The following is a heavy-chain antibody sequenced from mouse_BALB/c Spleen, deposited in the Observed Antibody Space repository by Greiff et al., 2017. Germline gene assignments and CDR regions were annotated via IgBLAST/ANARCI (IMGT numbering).Heavy chain of an antibody. D-gene: IGHD1-1*01. CDR3: ARTTVYWYFDV. J-gene: IGHJ1*01. V-gene: IGHV1S56*01. CDR2: IYPGNVNT. Sequence: QVQLQQSGPELVKPGASVRISCKASGYTFTSYYIHWVKQRPGQGLEWIGWIYPGNVNTKYNEKFKGKATLTADKSSSTAYMQLSSLTSEDSAVYFCARTTVYWYFDVWGAGTTVTVSS. CDR1: GYTFTSYY.